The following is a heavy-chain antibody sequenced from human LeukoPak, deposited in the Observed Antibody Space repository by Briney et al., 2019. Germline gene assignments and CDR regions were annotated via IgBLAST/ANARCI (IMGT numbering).Heavy chain of an antibody. Sequence: SEALSLTCTDSGDSICSHYWRWIRQRPGKRLERVGYIFYVGSTNYNPSLKSRVTISVDTSKNQFSLKLNSVIAADTAVYYCARDYYDSRGEAFDIWGQGTMVTVSS. CDR3: ARDYYDSRGEAFDI. CDR1: GDSICSHY. V-gene: IGHV4-59*11. D-gene: IGHD3-22*01. J-gene: IGHJ3*02. CDR2: IFYVGST.